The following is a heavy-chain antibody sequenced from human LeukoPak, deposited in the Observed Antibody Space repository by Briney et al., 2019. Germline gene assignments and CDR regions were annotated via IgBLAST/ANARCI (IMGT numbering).Heavy chain of an antibody. J-gene: IGHJ4*02. CDR3: ARDGLTTFDY. CDR2: IHYSVT. V-gene: IGHV4-31*03. D-gene: IGHD4-11*01. CDR1: GGSLSSGGYY. Sequence: SQTLSVTCTVSGGSLSSGGYYWSWIRQLPGKGLEWIGYIHYSVTYYNPSLKSRVTISVDTSKNQFSLNLTSVTAADTAVYYCARDGLTTFDYWGQGTLVTVSS.